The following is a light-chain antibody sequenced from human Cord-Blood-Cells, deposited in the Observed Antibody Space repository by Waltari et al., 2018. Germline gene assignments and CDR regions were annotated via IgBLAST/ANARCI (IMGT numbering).Light chain of an antibody. CDR2: AAS. Sequence: DIQMTQSPSSLSASVGDRVTITCRASQSISSYLNWYQQKPGNAPKRLIYAASSLQSGVPSRFSGSGSGTDFTLTISSLQPEDFATYYCQQSYSTPITFGQGTRLEIK. J-gene: IGKJ5*01. CDR3: QQSYSTPIT. V-gene: IGKV1-39*01. CDR1: QSISSY.